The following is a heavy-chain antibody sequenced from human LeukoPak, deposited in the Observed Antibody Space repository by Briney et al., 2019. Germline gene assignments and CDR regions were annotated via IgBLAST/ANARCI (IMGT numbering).Heavy chain of an antibody. CDR1: GGSFSGYY. CDR3: ARGSSPMTTADY. Sequence: SETLSLTCAVYGGSFSGYYWSWIRQPPGKGLEWIGEINHSGSTNYNPSLKSRVTISVDTSKNQFSLKLSSVTAADTAVYYCARGSSPMTTADYGGQGTLVTVSS. CDR2: INHSGST. V-gene: IGHV4-34*01. D-gene: IGHD4-17*01. J-gene: IGHJ4*02.